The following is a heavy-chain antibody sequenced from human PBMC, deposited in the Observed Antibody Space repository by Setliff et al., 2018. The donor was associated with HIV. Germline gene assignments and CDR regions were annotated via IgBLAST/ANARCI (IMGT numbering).Heavy chain of an antibody. CDR2: FDPEDGET. Sequence: ASVKVSCKVSGYTLAELSMHWVRQAPGKGLEWMGGFDPEDGETIYAQKFQGRVSMTEEKSTDTAYMELSSLRSDDTAVYFCAADRRTVSILRDAFHVWGQGTLVTVSS. D-gene: IGHD4-17*01. V-gene: IGHV1-24*01. CDR3: AADRRTVSILRDAFHV. J-gene: IGHJ3*01. CDR1: GYTLAELS.